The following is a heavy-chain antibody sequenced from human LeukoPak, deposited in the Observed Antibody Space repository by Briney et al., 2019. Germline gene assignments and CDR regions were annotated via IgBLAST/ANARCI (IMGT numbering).Heavy chain of an antibody. CDR2: IHYSGRT. CDR3: ARETSLAGFASGLGFNY. J-gene: IGHJ4*02. Sequence: SETLSLTCTVSGGSVSSSSYYWGWIRQPPGKGLEWIGSIHYSGRTYYNPSLKSRVTISVDTSKNKFSLKLSSVTAADTAVYYCARETSLAGFASGLGFNYWGQGILVTVSS. V-gene: IGHV4-39*02. CDR1: GGSVSSSSYY. D-gene: IGHD6-19*01.